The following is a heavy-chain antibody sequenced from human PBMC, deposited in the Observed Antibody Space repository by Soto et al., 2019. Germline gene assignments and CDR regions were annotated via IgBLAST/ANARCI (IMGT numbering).Heavy chain of an antibody. CDR1: GFTLGDYG. J-gene: IGHJ4*01. CDR2: IRSKANGGET. Sequence: GWSLRLSCTPSGFTLGDYGMSWFRQAPGKGLEWVGFIRSKANGGETQYAASVQGRFTISRDESKNIAYLEINSLKTEDTAVYYCARAGDGYNFFLDYWGQGTLVTVYS. CDR3: ARAGDGYNFFLDY. D-gene: IGHD5-12*01. V-gene: IGHV3-49*03.